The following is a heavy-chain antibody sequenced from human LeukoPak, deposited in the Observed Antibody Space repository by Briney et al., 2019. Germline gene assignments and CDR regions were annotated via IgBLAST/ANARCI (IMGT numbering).Heavy chain of an antibody. CDR1: GFTSTMFN. D-gene: IGHD3-22*01. J-gene: IGHJ6*02. CDR3: ARPFYYDNNGGEGMDV. V-gene: IGHV3-21*06. Sequence: GGSLRLSCAASGFTSTMFNMNGVRQTPGEGQELVSSITTSGTCIYYADSVKGRFTISRDNAKNSLYLQMNSLRAEDTAVYYCARPFYYDNNGGEGMDVWGQGTTVTVSS. CDR2: ITTSGTCI.